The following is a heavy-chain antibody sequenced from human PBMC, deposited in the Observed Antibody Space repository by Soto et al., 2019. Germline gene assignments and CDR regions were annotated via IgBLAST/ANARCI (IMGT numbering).Heavy chain of an antibody. CDR2: IIPIFGTV. Sequence: QVQLVQSGAEVKKPGSSVKVSCKASGGTFSSYAISWVRQAPGQGLEWMGGIIPIFGTVNYAQKFQGRVTITADESTSTAYMELSSLRSEDTAVYYCARVYCSNGVCYNWYFDLWGRGTLVTLSS. CDR3: ARVYCSNGVCYNWYFDL. CDR1: GGTFSSYA. D-gene: IGHD2-8*01. J-gene: IGHJ2*01. V-gene: IGHV1-69*01.